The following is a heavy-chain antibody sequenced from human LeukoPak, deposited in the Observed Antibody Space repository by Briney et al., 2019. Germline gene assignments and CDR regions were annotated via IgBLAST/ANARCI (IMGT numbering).Heavy chain of an antibody. CDR1: GFTFSDYS. V-gene: IGHV3-21*01. D-gene: IGHD6-6*01. CDR3: AREFSSSFDY. Sequence: GGSLRLSCAASGFTFSDYSMHWVRQAPGKGLEWVSALSGRSSYIYYADSMKGRVTISRDNAKNSLYLQMNSLRAEDTAVYYCAREFSSSFDYWGQGTLVTVSS. J-gene: IGHJ4*02. CDR2: LSGRSSYI.